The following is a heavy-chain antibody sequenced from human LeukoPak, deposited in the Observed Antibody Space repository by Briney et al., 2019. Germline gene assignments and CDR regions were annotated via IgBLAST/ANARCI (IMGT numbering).Heavy chain of an antibody. D-gene: IGHD6-19*01. V-gene: IGHV3-23*01. J-gene: IGHJ5*02. Sequence: PGGSLRLSCAASGFTFSSYAMSWVRQAPGKGLEWVSAISGSGGSTYYADSVKGRFTISRGNSKNTLYLQMNSLRAEDTAVYYCARDLFAIAVAGPYNWFDPWGQGTLVTVSS. CDR3: ARDLFAIAVAGPYNWFDP. CDR1: GFTFSSYA. CDR2: ISGSGGST.